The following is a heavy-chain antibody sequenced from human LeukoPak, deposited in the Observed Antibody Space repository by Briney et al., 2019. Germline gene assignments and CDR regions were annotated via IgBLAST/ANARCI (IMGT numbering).Heavy chain of an antibody. CDR1: GGTFSSYA. CDR2: IIPIFGTA. CDR3: GGGVTIVIH. V-gene: IGHV1-69*06. D-gene: IGHD3-16*01. J-gene: IGHJ4*02. Sequence: SVKVSRKASGGTFSSYAISWVRQAPGQGLEWMGGIIPIFGTANYAQKFQGRVTITADKSTSTAYMELSSLRSEDTAVYYCGGGVTIVIHWGQGTLVTVSS.